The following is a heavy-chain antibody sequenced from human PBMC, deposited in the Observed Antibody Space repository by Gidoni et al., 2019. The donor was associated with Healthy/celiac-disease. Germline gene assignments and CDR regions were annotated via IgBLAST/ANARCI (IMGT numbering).Heavy chain of an antibody. D-gene: IGHD6-6*01. Sequence: QVQLQESGPGLVKPSQTLSLTCTVSGGAISSGSYYWHWIRQPAGKGLEWIGRVYTSGSTNYNPSLKSRVTISVDTSKNQFSLKLSSVTAADTAVYYCARSSIAARWWFDPWGQGTLVTVSS. CDR3: ARSSIAARWWFDP. CDR2: VYTSGST. CDR1: GGAISSGSYY. J-gene: IGHJ5*02. V-gene: IGHV4-61*02.